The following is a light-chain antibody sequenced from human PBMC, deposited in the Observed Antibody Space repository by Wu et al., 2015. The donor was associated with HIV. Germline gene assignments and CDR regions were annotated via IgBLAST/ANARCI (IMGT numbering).Light chain of an antibody. J-gene: IGKJ5*01. V-gene: IGKV3-11*01. Sequence: EIVLTQSPATLSLSPGDRATLSCRASQSIGNYLAWYQQKPGQTPRLLFFNTSNRATGIPPRFSGRGSETDFTLTISSLESEDFALYYRQYRTTFGQGTRLESK. CDR2: NTS. CDR3: QYRTT. CDR1: QSIGNY.